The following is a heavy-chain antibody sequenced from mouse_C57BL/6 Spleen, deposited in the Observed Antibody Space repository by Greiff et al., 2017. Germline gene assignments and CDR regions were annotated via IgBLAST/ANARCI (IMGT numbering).Heavy chain of an antibody. CDR3: ARKAIYDGYYGEFAY. CDR2: ILPGSGST. V-gene: IGHV1-9*01. J-gene: IGHJ3*01. D-gene: IGHD2-3*01. Sequence: QVQLKESGAELMKPGASVKLSCKATGYTFTGYWIEWVKQRPGHGLEWIGEILPGSGSTNYNEKFKGKATFTADTSSNTAYMQLSSLTTEDSAIXYCARKAIYDGYYGEFAYWGQGTLVTVSA. CDR1: GYTFTGYW.